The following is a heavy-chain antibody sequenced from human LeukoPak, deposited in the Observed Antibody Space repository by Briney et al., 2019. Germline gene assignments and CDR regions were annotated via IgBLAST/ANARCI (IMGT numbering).Heavy chain of an antibody. Sequence: SETLSLTCTVSGGSMSNYYWSWIRQPPGKGLEWIGYIYHSGSTYYNPSLKSRVTISVDRSKNQFSLKLSSVTAADTAVYYCARGRYFDWMENDYWGQGTLVIVSS. V-gene: IGHV4-59*12. CDR3: ARGRYFDWMENDY. CDR1: GGSMSNYY. J-gene: IGHJ4*02. CDR2: IYHSGST. D-gene: IGHD3-9*01.